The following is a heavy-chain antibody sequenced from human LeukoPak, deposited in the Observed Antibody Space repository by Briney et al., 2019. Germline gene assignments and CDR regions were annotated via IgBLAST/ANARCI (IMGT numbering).Heavy chain of an antibody. D-gene: IGHD1-7*01. V-gene: IGHV3-7*05. Sequence: PGGSLRLSCAASEFTFTSYWMSWVRQAPGKGLEWLANINHDGSEIYYVDSVKGRFTISRDNAKNSLFLQMNSLRVEDTAVYYCARARNSDDWGQGTLVTVSS. CDR1: EFTFTSYW. CDR3: ARARNSDD. CDR2: INHDGSEI. J-gene: IGHJ4*02.